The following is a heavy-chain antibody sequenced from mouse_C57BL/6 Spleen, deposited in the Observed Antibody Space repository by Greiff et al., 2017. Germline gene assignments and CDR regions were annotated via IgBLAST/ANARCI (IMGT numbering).Heavy chain of an antibody. CDR2: IYPGDGDT. CDR1: GYAFSSYW. J-gene: IGHJ4*01. CDR3: ARGDYFYAMDY. V-gene: IGHV1-80*01. D-gene: IGHD1-1*01. Sequence: QVQLKQSGAELVKPGASVKISCKASGYAFSSYWMNWVKQRPGKGLEWIGQIYPGDGDTNSNGKFKGKATLTADKSSSTAYMQLSSLTSEDSAVYFCARGDYFYAMDYWGQGTSVTVSS.